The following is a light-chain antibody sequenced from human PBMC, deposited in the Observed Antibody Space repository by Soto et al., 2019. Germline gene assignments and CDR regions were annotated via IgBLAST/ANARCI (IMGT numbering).Light chain of an antibody. Sequence: QSVLTQPASVSGSPGQSITISCTGTSSDVGGYNYVSWYQQHPGKAPKLMIYDVSNRPSGVSNRFSGSKSGNTASLTISGLHAEDEADYYCISYTSSSVVFGGGTQLTVL. V-gene: IGLV2-14*01. CDR2: DVS. J-gene: IGLJ2*01. CDR1: SSDVGGYNY. CDR3: ISYTSSSVV.